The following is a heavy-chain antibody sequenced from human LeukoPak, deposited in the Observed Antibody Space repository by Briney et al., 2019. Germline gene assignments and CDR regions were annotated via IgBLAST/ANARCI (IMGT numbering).Heavy chain of an antibody. V-gene: IGHV3-21*04. CDR2: ISSSSSYI. J-gene: IGHJ3*02. Sequence: GGSLRLSCAASGFTFSSYSMNWVRQAAGKGLEWVSSISSSSSYIYYADSVKGRFTISRDNAKNSLYLQMNSLRAEDTAVYYCASTIRYCSSTSCYGSEDAFDIWGQGTMVTVSS. CDR1: GFTFSSYS. D-gene: IGHD2-2*01. CDR3: ASTIRYCSSTSCYGSEDAFDI.